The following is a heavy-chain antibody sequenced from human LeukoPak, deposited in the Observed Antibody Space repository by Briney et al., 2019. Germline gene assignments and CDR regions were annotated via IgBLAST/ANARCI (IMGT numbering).Heavy chain of an antibody. CDR3: ARGMAAAGSRYCYYGMDV. V-gene: IGHV3-48*04. Sequence: GGSLRLSCAASGFTFSSYSMNWVRQAPGKGLEWVSYISSSSSTIYYADSVKGRFTISRDNAKNSLYLQMNSLRAEDTAVYYCARGMAAAGSRYCYYGMDVWGQGTTVTVSS. CDR2: ISSSSSTI. D-gene: IGHD6-13*01. J-gene: IGHJ6*02. CDR1: GFTFSSYS.